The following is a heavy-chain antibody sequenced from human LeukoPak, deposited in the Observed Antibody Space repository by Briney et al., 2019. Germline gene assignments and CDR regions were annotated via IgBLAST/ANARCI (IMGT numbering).Heavy chain of an antibody. CDR2: IIPIFGTA. V-gene: IGHV1-69*13. CDR3: ARDKMGYGDYVVSTGSDYGMDV. D-gene: IGHD4-17*01. J-gene: IGHJ6*02. CDR1: GGTFSSYA. Sequence: SVKVSCKASGGTFSSYAISWVRQAPGQGLEWMGGIIPIFGTANYAQKFQGRVTITADESMSTAYMELSSLRSEDTAVYYCARDKMGYGDYVVSTGSDYGMDVWGQGTTVTVSS.